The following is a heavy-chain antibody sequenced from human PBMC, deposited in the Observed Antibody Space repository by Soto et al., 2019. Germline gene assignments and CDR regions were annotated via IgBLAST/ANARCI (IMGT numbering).Heavy chain of an antibody. CDR1: GFTFSSYG. J-gene: IGHJ6*02. CDR2: IWYDGSNK. CDR3: ARDITMVRGVIARYYYGMDV. D-gene: IGHD3-10*01. Sequence: QVQLVESGGGVVQPGRSLRLSCAASGFTFSSYGMHWVRQAPGKGLEWVAVIWYDGSNKYYADSVKGRFTISRDNSKNTLYLQMNSLRAEDTAVYYGARDITMVRGVIARYYYGMDVWVQGTTVTVSS. V-gene: IGHV3-33*01.